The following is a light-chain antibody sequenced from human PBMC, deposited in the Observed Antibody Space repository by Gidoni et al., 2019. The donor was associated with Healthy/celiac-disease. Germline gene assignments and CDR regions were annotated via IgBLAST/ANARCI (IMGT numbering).Light chain of an antibody. CDR3: MQALQTPVT. CDR1: QSLLHINGYKY. Sequence: DIVMTQSPLSLPVTPGEPTSISCRSSQSLLHINGYKYLDWYLQKSGQSQQILIYLGSNRASGVPDRFSGSGSGTDFTLKISRVEAEDVGVYYCMQALQTPVTFGPGTKVEIK. V-gene: IGKV2-28*01. CDR2: LGS. J-gene: IGKJ3*01.